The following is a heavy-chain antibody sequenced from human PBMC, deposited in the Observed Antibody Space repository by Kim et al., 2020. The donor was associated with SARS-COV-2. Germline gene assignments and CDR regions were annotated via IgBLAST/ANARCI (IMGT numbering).Heavy chain of an antibody. Sequence: SETLSLTCTVSGYSISSGYYWGWIRQPPGKGLEWIGSIYHSGNTYYNPSLKSRVTISVDTSKNQFSLKLSSVTAADTAVYYCARVSSGWYGGYYFDYWGQGTLVTVSS. V-gene: IGHV4-38-2*02. CDR3: ARVSSGWYGGYYFDY. D-gene: IGHD6-19*01. CDR2: IYHSGNT. J-gene: IGHJ4*02. CDR1: GYSISSGYY.